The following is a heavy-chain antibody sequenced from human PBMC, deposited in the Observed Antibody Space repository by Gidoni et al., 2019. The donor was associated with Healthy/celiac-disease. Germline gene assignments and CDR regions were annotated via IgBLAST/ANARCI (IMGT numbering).Heavy chain of an antibody. V-gene: IGHV3-30*01. CDR2: ISYDGSNK. D-gene: IGHD4-4*01. Sequence: VQLVESGGGVVQPVRSLRLHCAASGFTFSRYAMHWCRQAPGKGLEWCAVISYDGSNKYYADSVKGRFTISRDNSKNTLYLQMTSLRAEDTAVYYCSSELYTLDYWGQGTLVTVSS. J-gene: IGHJ4*02. CDR1: GFTFSRYA. CDR3: SSELYTLDY.